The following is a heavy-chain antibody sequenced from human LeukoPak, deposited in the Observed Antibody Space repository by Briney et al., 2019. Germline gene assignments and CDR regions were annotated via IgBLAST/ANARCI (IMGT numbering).Heavy chain of an antibody. Sequence: GGSLRLSCAASGFTFSSYGMHWVRQAPGKGLEWVAVISYDGSNKYYADSVKGRFTISRDNSKNTLYLQMNSLRAEDTAVYYCARGIAEIYDYWGQGTLVTVSS. CDR1: GFTFSSYG. CDR3: ARGIAEIYDY. CDR2: ISYDGSNK. J-gene: IGHJ4*02. D-gene: IGHD6-13*01. V-gene: IGHV3-30*03.